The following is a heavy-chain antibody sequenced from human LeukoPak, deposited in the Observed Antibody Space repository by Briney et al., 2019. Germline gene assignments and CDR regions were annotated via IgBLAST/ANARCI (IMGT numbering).Heavy chain of an antibody. D-gene: IGHD2-2*01. CDR3: ARHTRGKDIVVVPAAMSTYGMDV. Sequence: NPSETLSLTCAVYGGSFSGYYWSWIRQPPGKGLEWIGEINHSGSTNYNPSLKSRVTISVDTSKNQFSLKLSSVTAADTAVYYCARHTRGKDIVVVPAAMSTYGMDVWGQGTTVTVSS. V-gene: IGHV4-34*01. J-gene: IGHJ6*02. CDR2: INHSGST. CDR1: GGSFSGYY.